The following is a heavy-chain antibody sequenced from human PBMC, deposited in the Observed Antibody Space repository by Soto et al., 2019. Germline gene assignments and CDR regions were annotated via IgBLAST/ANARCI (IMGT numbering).Heavy chain of an antibody. V-gene: IGHV4-30-2*01. CDR3: ARSREFDY. J-gene: IGHJ4*02. CDR2: IFPSGTT. CDR1: GGSLSGATYS. Sequence: SETLSLTCGVSGGSLSGATYSWNWIRQPPGKGLEWIGYIFPSGTTYYNPSLKSRVTISIDVSKNQSSLSLRSLTAADTAVYYCARSREFDYWSQGTLVTVSS.